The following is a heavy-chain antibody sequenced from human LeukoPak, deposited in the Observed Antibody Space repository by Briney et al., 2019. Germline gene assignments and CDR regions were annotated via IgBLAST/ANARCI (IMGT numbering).Heavy chain of an antibody. Sequence: AGGSLRLSCAASGFTFSSYSMNWVRQAPGKGLEWVSSISSSSSYIYYADSVKGRFTISRDNAKNSLYLQMNRLRAEDTAVYFCAREAEEAFDYWGQGTLVTVSS. CDR2: ISSSSSYI. CDR3: AREAEEAFDY. J-gene: IGHJ4*02. V-gene: IGHV3-21*01. CDR1: GFTFSSYS.